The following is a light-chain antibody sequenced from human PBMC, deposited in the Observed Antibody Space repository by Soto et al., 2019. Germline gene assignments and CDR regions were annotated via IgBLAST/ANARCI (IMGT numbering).Light chain of an antibody. Sequence: DIPMTQSPSTLSASVGDRVTITCRASQSLSSWLAWYQQRPGKAPNLLIYKTSTLASGVPSRFSGSGSGTEFTLTISSLQPDDFATYYCQEFNSYSIFTFGPGTKVDIK. CDR3: QEFNSYSIFT. V-gene: IGKV1-5*03. J-gene: IGKJ3*01. CDR1: QSLSSW. CDR2: KTS.